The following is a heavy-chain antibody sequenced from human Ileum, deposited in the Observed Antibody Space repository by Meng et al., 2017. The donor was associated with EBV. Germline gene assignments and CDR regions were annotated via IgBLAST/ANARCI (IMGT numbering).Heavy chain of an antibody. D-gene: IGHD3-3*01. CDR1: GDSISSSNHW. CDR2: IYYSGST. Sequence: PPLHESGPGLVKPSEPLSLTCAVSGDSISSSNHWWGWIRQPPGKGLEWVGTIYYSGSTFYNPSLKSRVTISLDTSKNQFSLKVSSVTAADTAVYYCARRYYGVPFDNWGQGTLVTVSS. CDR3: ARRYYGVPFDN. V-gene: IGHV4-39*01. J-gene: IGHJ4*02.